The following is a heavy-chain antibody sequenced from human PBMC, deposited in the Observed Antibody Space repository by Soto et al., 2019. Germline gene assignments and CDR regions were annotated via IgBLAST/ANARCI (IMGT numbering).Heavy chain of an antibody. CDR3: ARESYSFGRAFVI. V-gene: IGHV4-31*03. Sequence: SETLSLTCTVSGGSINSDGYYWSWIRQHPEKGLEWIGYINYRGTTYYNPSLESRLTISVDTSKNQFSLQLTSVIAADTALYYCARESYSFGRAFVIRGHGTLVTL. J-gene: IGHJ4*01. CDR2: INYRGTT. CDR1: GGSINSDGYY. D-gene: IGHD5-18*01.